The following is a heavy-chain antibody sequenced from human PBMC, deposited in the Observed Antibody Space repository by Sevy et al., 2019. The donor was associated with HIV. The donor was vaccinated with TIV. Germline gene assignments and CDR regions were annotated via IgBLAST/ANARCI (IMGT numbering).Heavy chain of an antibody. D-gene: IGHD2-15*01. CDR1: GFTFSSYA. V-gene: IGHV3-30-3*01. CDR2: ISYDGSNK. CDR3: AREGAYCSGGSCLDYYYYGMDV. Sequence: GGSLRLSCAASGFTFSSYAMHWVRQAPGKGLEWVAVISYDGSNKYYADSVKGRFTISRDNSKNTLYLQMNSLRAEDTAVYYFAREGAYCSGGSCLDYYYYGMDVWGQGTTVTVSS. J-gene: IGHJ6*02.